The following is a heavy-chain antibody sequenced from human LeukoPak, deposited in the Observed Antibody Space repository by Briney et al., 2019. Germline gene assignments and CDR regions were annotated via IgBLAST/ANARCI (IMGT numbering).Heavy chain of an antibody. CDR3: AKAGYCSGGSCYLAENY. CDR1: GFTFSSYA. J-gene: IGHJ4*02. D-gene: IGHD2-15*01. V-gene: IGHV3-23*01. Sequence: QSGGSLRLSCAASGFTFSSYAMSWVRQAPGKGLEWVSAISGSGGSTYYADSVKGRFTISRDNSKNTLYLQTNSLRAEDTAVYYCAKAGYCSGGSCYLAENYWGQGTLVTVSS. CDR2: ISGSGGST.